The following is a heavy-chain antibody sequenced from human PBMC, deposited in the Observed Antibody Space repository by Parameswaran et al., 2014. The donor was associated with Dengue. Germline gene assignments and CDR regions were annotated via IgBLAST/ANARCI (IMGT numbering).Heavy chain of an antibody. CDR2: IRSKAYGGTT. V-gene: IGHV3-49*02. J-gene: IGHJ5*02. Sequence: RWIRQPPGKGLEWVGFIRSKAYGGTTEYAASVKGRFTISRDDSKSIAYLQMNSLKTEDTAVYYCTRALGNYDFWSGYYGAQNWFDPWGQGTLVTVSS. CDR3: TRALGNYDFWSGYYGAQNWFDP. D-gene: IGHD3-3*01.